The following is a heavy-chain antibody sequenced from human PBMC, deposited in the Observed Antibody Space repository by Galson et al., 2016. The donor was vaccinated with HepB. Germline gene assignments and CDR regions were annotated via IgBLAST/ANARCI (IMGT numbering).Heavy chain of an antibody. CDR2: IYYTGSN. Sequence: SETLSLTCTVSGVSVSSYYWSWIRQPPGKGLEWIGYIYYTGSNDSKSSLKSRVTMSVDTSKNQFSLRLSSVTAADTAVYYCAALGAGIDYWGQGTLVTVSS. J-gene: IGHJ4*02. D-gene: IGHD3-16*01. CDR3: AALGAGIDY. CDR1: GVSVSSYY. V-gene: IGHV4-59*02.